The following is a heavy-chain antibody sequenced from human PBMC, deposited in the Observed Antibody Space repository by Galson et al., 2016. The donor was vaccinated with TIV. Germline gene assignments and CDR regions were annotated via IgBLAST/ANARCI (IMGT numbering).Heavy chain of an antibody. CDR1: GGTFTSYT. Sequence: SVKVSCKASGGTFTSYTFSWVRQAPGQGLEWMGRIIPIIKTVDYTQKLQGRVTITADQFTSTTYMELSSLTSEDTAVYYCARGSSYYSNYLDVWGKGTTVTVSS. CDR3: ARGSSYYSNYLDV. D-gene: IGHD3-3*01. J-gene: IGHJ6*03. CDR2: IIPIIKTV. V-gene: IGHV1-69*08.